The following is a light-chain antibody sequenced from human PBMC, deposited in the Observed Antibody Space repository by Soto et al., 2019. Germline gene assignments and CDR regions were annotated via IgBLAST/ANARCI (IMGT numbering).Light chain of an antibody. V-gene: IGKV3-20*01. CDR2: AAS. CDR1: QSVSSDS. Sequence: EIVLTQSPGTLSLSPGERATLSCRASQSVSSDSLAWYQQKPGQAPRLLIYAASSRATGIPDRFSGSGSGTDFTLTISRLEPEDFAVYYCQQYGSSPQMFGQGTKVEIK. CDR3: QQYGSSPQM. J-gene: IGKJ1*01.